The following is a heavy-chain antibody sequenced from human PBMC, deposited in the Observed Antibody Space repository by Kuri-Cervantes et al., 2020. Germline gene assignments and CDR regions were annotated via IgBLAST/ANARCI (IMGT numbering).Heavy chain of an antibody. Sequence: SQTLSLTCAISGDIVSSNSAAWSWIRQSPSRGLEWLGRTYYRSKWYNDYAVSVKSRITINPDTSKNQFSLQLNSVTPEGTAVYYCARGGIAAAYDYWGQGTLVTVSS. V-gene: IGHV6-1*01. CDR1: GDIVSSNSAA. CDR3: ARGGIAAAYDY. CDR2: TYYRSKWYN. J-gene: IGHJ4*02. D-gene: IGHD6-13*01.